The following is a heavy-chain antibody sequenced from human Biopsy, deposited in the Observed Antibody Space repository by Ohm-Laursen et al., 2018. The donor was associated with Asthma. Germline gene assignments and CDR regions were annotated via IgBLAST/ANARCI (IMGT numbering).Heavy chain of an antibody. D-gene: IGHD3-10*01. CDR3: AKDVVWFRELGGMDV. CDR2: ISYDGSKR. J-gene: IGHJ6*02. V-gene: IGHV3-30*18. CDR1: GFTFSTYA. Sequence: SLRLSCTASGFTFSTYAMHWVRQAPGKGLEWVAPISYDGSKRHSADSVRGRFTISRDNSKNTLYLQMNSLRAGDTAVYHCAKDVVWFRELGGMDVWGQGTTVTVSS.